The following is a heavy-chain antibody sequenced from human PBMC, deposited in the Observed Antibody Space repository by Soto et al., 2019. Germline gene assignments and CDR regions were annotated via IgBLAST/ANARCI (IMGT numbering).Heavy chain of an antibody. CDR3: ARDRAIISAPTKEYVFEI. J-gene: IGHJ6*02. D-gene: IGHD5-12*01. Sequence: SETLSLTCTVSGGSMNYYYWSWIRQPPGKGLEWIGYIYHSGTAEYNPSLKSRVTLSVDTSKSQFSLMMSSVTTADTAVYYCARDRAIISAPTKEYVFEIWGQGTTVTVSS. V-gene: IGHV4-59*01. CDR2: IYHSGTA. CDR1: GGSMNYYY.